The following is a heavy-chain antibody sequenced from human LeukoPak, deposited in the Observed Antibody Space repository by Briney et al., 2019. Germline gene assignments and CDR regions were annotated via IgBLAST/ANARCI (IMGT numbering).Heavy chain of an antibody. D-gene: IGHD4-17*01. CDR3: ARVPRYGDYFDY. CDR1: QFTFSSYT. Sequence: PGGSLRLSCAASQFTFSSYTMHWVRQAPGKGLEWVAIISYDGSNKYFADSVKGRFTISRDNSKNTLYLQMNSLRPEDTAVYYCARVPRYGDYFDYWGQGTLVTVSS. CDR2: ISYDGSNK. V-gene: IGHV3-30-3*01. J-gene: IGHJ4*02.